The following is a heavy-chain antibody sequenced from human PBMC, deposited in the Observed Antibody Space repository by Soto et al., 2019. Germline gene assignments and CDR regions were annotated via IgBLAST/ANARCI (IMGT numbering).Heavy chain of an antibody. CDR2: INHSGST. D-gene: IGHD7-27*01. J-gene: IGHJ4*02. CDR3: ARGWGRIFDY. Sequence: QVQLQQWGAGLLKPSETLSLTCAVYGGSFSGYYWSWIRQPPGKGLEWIGEINHSGSTNYNPSLKSRVTISEDTSKNQFSLKLSSVTAADTAVYYCARGWGRIFDYWCQGTLVTVSS. CDR1: GGSFSGYY. V-gene: IGHV4-34*01.